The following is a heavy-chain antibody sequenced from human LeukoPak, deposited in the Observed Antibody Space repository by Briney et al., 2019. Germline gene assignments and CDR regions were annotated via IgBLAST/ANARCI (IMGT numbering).Heavy chain of an antibody. CDR3: ARGYSSGYYYDY. V-gene: IGHV4-39*07. D-gene: IGHD3-22*01. CDR2: IYYSGST. J-gene: IGHJ4*02. Sequence: SETLSLTCNVSGASISNSTYYWGWIRQPPGKGLEWIGSIYYSGSTYCKPSLKSRLTISVDTSKNQFSLNLSSVTAADTAVYYCARGYSSGYYYDYWGQGTLVTVSS. CDR1: GASISNSTYY.